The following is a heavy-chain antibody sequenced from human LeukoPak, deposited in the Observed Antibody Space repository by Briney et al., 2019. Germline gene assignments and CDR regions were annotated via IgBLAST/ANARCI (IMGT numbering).Heavy chain of an antibody. V-gene: IGHV3-30*18. Sequence: GMSLRLSCAASGVTLSPYGMHWVRHAPGKGLEWVAVISYEGGTQHYADSVKGGFIISRDNPRNTLYLQMSILRTEDTAVYYCAKEGTPQVSTWYDLWGQGTQVIVSS. CDR2: ISYEGGTQ. CDR3: AKEGTPQVSTWYDL. J-gene: IGHJ5*02. D-gene: IGHD3-10*01. CDR1: GVTLSPYG.